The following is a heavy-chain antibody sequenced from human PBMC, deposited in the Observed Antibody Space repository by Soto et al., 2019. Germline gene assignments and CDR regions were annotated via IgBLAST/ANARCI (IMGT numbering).Heavy chain of an antibody. V-gene: IGHV4-31*03. CDR3: ARAPEPYYDYVWGSYRYPEHFDY. CDR1: GGSISSGGYY. J-gene: IGHJ4*02. CDR2: IYYSGST. Sequence: SETLSLTCTVSGGSISSGGYYWSWIRQHPGKGLEWIGYIYYSGSTYYNPSLKSRVTISVDTSKNQFSLKLSSVTAADTAVYYCARAPEPYYDYVWGSYRYPEHFDYWGQGTLVTVSS. D-gene: IGHD3-16*02.